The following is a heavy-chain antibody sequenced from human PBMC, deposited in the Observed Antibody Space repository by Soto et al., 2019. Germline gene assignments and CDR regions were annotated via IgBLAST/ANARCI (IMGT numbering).Heavy chain of an antibody. J-gene: IGHJ6*02. CDR1: GYRFSSYW. D-gene: IGHD3-10*01. Sequence: EVQLAQSGAEVKKPGESLKISCKGSGYRFSSYWVTWVRQRPGKGLEWMGMIYPGDTDTRYSPSFQGQVSISADKSTSTAYLQWGSLKASDTATYYCARREGSYYYYGMDVWGQGTTVTVSS. V-gene: IGHV5-51*03. CDR2: IYPGDTDT. CDR3: ARREGSYYYYGMDV.